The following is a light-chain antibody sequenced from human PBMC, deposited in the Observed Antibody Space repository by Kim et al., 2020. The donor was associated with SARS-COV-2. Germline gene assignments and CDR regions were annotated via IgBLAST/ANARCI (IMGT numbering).Light chain of an antibody. V-gene: IGKV3-11*01. CDR2: DAA. J-gene: IGKJ4*01. CDR3: QQRNNWPPAVT. Sequence: SPGEGAILSCRASQTIGISLGWYQHKLGQAPRLLIYDAANRAAGIPDRFSGGGSGTDFTLTISSLEPEDFAIYYCQQRNNWPPAVTFGGGPRWIS. CDR1: QTIGIS.